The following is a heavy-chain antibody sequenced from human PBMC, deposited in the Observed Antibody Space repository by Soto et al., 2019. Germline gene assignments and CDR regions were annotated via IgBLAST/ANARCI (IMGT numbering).Heavy chain of an antibody. CDR1: GGSISSSNW. CDR2: IYHSGST. Sequence: SETLSLTCAVSGGSISSSNWWSWVRQPPGKGLEWIGEIYHSGSTNYNPSLKSRVTISVDKSKNQFSLKLSSVTAADTAVYYCARAIVGAMYYFDYWGQGTLVTVSS. V-gene: IGHV4-4*02. J-gene: IGHJ4*02. D-gene: IGHD1-26*01. CDR3: ARAIVGAMYYFDY.